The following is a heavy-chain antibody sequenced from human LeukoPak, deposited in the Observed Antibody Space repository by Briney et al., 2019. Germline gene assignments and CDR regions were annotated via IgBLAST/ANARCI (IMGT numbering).Heavy chain of an antibody. J-gene: IGHJ4*02. CDR3: ATRTTAAGYFDY. Sequence: SETLSLTCTVSGGSISSSGYYWGWIRQPPGKGLEWVGYIYHSGNTYYNPSLKGRVTISLDRSRNQFSLKLDSVTAADTAVHYCATRTTAAGYFDYWGQGTPVTVSS. CDR1: GGSISSSGYY. CDR2: IYHSGNT. V-gene: IGHV4-30-2*01. D-gene: IGHD6-13*01.